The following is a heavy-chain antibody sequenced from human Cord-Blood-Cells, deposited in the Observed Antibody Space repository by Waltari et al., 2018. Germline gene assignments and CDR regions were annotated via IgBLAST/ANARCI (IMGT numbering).Heavy chain of an antibody. Sequence: QVQLQQWGAGLLKPSETLSLTCAVYGGSSSGYYWSWIRQPPGKGLEWIGEINHSGSTNYNPSLKSRVTISVDTSKNQFSLKLSSVTAADTAVYYCARAPLTGYYFDYWGQGTLVTVSS. J-gene: IGHJ4*02. CDR1: GGSSSGYY. D-gene: IGHD7-27*01. CDR3: ARAPLTGYYFDY. CDR2: INHSGST. V-gene: IGHV4-34*01.